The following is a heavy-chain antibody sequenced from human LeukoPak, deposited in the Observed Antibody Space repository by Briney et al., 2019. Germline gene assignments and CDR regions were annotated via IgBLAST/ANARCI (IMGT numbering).Heavy chain of an antibody. CDR2: ISNSGGST. CDR3: AKETSSSFDY. D-gene: IGHD6-6*01. V-gene: IGHV3-23*01. CDR1: GVTFSSYA. J-gene: IGHJ4*02. Sequence: GGSLRLSCAASGVTFSSYARNWVRQAPGKGLEWVSGISNSGGSTYYADSVKGRFTISRDNSKNTLYLQMNSLRAEDTAVYYCAKETSSSFDYWGQGALVTVSS.